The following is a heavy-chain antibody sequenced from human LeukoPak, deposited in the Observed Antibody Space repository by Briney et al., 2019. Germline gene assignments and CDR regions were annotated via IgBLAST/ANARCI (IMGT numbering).Heavy chain of an antibody. V-gene: IGHV3-21*01. CDR1: GFTFSSYS. CDR2: ISSSSSYI. J-gene: IGHJ4*02. Sequence: GGSLRLSCAASGFTFSSYSMNWVRQAPGKGLEWVSSISSSSSYIYYADSVKGRFTISRDNAKNSLYLQMNSLRDEDTAVYYCAREVGYSSSWYVGVEMDYWGQGTLVTVSS. D-gene: IGHD6-13*01. CDR3: AREVGYSSSWYVGVEMDY.